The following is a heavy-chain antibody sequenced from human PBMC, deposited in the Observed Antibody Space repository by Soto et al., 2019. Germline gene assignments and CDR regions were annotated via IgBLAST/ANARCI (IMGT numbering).Heavy chain of an antibody. V-gene: IGHV3-23*01. D-gene: IGHD2-21*02. CDR3: AKDLRGNSGYYYYGMDV. J-gene: IGHJ6*02. Sequence: EVQLLESGGGLVQPGGSLRLSCAASGFTFSSYAMSWVRQAPGKGLEWVSAISGSGGSTYYADSVKGRFTISRDNSKNTLYLQMNSLRAEDTAVYYCAKDLRGNSGYYYYGMDVWGQGTTVTVSS. CDR1: GFTFSSYA. CDR2: ISGSGGST.